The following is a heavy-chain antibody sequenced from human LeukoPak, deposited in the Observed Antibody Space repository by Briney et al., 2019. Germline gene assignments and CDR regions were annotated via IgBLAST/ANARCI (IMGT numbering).Heavy chain of an antibody. Sequence: GGSLRLSCAASGFTFSSYGMHWVHQAPGKGLEWVAVISYDGSNKYYADSVKGRFTISRDNSKNTLYLQMNSLRAEDTAVYYCVKAFAHCTGGSCYSAVDYWGQGILVTVSS. CDR3: VKAFAHCTGGSCYSAVDY. V-gene: IGHV3-30*18. D-gene: IGHD2-15*01. CDR2: ISYDGSNK. CDR1: GFTFSSYG. J-gene: IGHJ4*02.